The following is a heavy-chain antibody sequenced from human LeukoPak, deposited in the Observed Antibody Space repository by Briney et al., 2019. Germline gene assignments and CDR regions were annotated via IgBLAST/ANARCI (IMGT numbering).Heavy chain of an antibody. CDR1: GGSISSSSYY. CDR2: IYYSGST. D-gene: IGHD1-26*01. J-gene: IGHJ6*03. V-gene: IGHV4-39*01. CDR3: ARYSGSYQGYYYYYMDV. Sequence: SETLSLTCTVSGGSISSSSYYWGWIRQPPGKGLEWIGSIYYSGSTYYNPSLKSRVTISVDTSKNQFSLKLSSVTAADTAVYYCARYSGSYQGYYYYYMDVWGKGTTVTVSS.